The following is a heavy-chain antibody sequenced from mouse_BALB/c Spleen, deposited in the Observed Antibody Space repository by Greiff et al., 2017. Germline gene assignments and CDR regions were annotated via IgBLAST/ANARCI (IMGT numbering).Heavy chain of an antibody. J-gene: IGHJ2*01. CDR3: ARQPTTVVATNYFDY. V-gene: IGHV5-12-1*01. Sequence: EVKLVESGGGLVKPGGSLKLSCAASGFAFSSYDMSWVRQTPEKRLEWVAYISSGGGSTYYPDTVKGRFTISRDNAKNTLYLQMSSLKSEDTAMYYCARQPTTVVATNYFDYWGQGTTLTVSS. D-gene: IGHD1-1*01. CDR1: GFAFSSYD. CDR2: ISSGGGST.